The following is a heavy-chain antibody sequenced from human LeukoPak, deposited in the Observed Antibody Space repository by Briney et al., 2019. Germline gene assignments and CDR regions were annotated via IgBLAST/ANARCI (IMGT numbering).Heavy chain of an antibody. CDR3: AKDIKDRGYSSGCLDY. CDR1: GFTFDDYT. J-gene: IGHJ4*02. V-gene: IGHV3-43*01. Sequence: GGSLRLSCAASGFTFDDYTMHWVRQAPGKGLEWVSLISWDGGSTYYADSVKGRFTISRDNSKNSLYLQMNSLRTEDTALYYCAKDIKDRGYSSGCLDYWGQGTLVTVSS. D-gene: IGHD6-19*01. CDR2: ISWDGGST.